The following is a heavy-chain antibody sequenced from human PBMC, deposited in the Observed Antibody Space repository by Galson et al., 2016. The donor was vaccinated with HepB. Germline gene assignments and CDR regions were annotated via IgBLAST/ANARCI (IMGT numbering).Heavy chain of an antibody. CDR2: TRNKANSYAT. J-gene: IGHJ4*02. CDR3: ARVGYCSSTTCRQAYDY. Sequence: SLRLSCAAGGLAFSDHSMDWVRQAPAKGLEWVGRTRNKANSYATEYAASVKGRFTISRDDSKNSLYLQMNSLKIEDTAVYYCARVGYCSSTTCRQAYDYWGQGTLVTVSS. V-gene: IGHV3-72*01. CDR1: GLAFSDHS. D-gene: IGHD2-2*01.